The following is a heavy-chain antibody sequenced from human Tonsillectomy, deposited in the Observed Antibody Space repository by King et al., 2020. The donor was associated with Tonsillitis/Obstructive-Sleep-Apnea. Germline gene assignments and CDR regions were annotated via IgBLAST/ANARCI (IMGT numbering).Heavy chain of an antibody. Sequence: QLVQSGAEVKKTGESLKISCKGSGYSFTRYWIGWVRQRPGRWLVWRGIIYPGDSDTSYSPSFQGQVTISADKSISTAYLQWSSLKASDIAMYYCARTVAGDRYAFDIWGQGTMVTVSS. D-gene: IGHD6-19*01. J-gene: IGHJ3*02. CDR3: ARTVAGDRYAFDI. V-gene: IGHV5-51*01. CDR1: GYSFTRYW. CDR2: IYPGDSDT.